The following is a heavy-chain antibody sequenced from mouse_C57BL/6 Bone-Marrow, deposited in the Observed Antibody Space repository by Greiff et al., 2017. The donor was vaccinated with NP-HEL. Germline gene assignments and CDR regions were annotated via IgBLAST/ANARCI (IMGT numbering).Heavy chain of an antibody. J-gene: IGHJ4*01. CDR3: ARQGYDGYYDYAYDY. CDR2: ISHLAYSI. Sequence: EVKLVESGGGLVQPGGSLKLSCAASGFTFSDYGMAWVRQAPRKGPEWVAFISHLAYSIYYADNVTGRFTITRENAKNTLYLEMSRRRSEYTAMYDCARQGYDGYYDYAYDYQGKGTSVTVSS. V-gene: IGHV5-15*01. CDR1: GFTFSDYG. D-gene: IGHD2-3*01.